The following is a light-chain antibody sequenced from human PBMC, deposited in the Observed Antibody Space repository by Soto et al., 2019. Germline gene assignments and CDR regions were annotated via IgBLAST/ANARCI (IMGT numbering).Light chain of an antibody. Sequence: QSVLTQPPSASGTPGQRVTISCSGSCSNIGSHTVNWYQQFPGTAPKLIIYNDSQRPSVVPDRFSGSKSGTSASLAITGLQSENVADYHSAAWNDRLNGHVVFGGGTK. V-gene: IGLV1-44*01. CDR1: CSNIGSHT. CDR2: NDS. J-gene: IGLJ2*01. CDR3: AAWNDRLNGHVV.